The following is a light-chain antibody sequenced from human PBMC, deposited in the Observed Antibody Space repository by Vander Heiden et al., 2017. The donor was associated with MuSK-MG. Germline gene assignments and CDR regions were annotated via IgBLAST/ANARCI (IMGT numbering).Light chain of an antibody. CDR3: QQSDRSLCT. CDR2: AAS. J-gene: IGKJ3*01. Sequence: DLQMTPSPSSLSASVGDRVTITCRASQSISSYLNWYQQKPGKAPKLLFYAASSLQRGVPSMCSGGGSGTDCTRTSSRLQPEDLATYYGQQSDRSLCTFGHGTKVDIK. CDR1: QSISSY. V-gene: IGKV1-39*01.